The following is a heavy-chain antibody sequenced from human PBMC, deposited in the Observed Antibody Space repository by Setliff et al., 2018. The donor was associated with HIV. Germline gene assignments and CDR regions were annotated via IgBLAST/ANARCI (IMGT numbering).Heavy chain of an antibody. CDR1: GGSISSHY. J-gene: IGHJ6*03. D-gene: IGHD7-27*01. CDR2: IYYSGST. CDR3: ARRADWGPADYYYYMYA. Sequence: PSETLSLTCTVSGGSISSHYWSWIRQPPGKGLEWIGYIYYSGSTNYNPSLKSRVTISVDTSKDQFSLKLSSVTAADTAVYYCARRADWGPADYYYYMYAWGKGTTVTVSS. V-gene: IGHV4-59*11.